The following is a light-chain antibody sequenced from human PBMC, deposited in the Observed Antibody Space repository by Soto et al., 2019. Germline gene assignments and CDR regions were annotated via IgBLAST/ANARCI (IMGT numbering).Light chain of an antibody. CDR3: CSYAGNSEV. J-gene: IGLJ1*01. CDR2: EVT. Sequence: QSALTQPASVSGSPGQSITIPCTGISGDVGSYNLVSWYQQHPGKAPKLLIYEVTERPSGVSNRFSGSKSGSTASLTISGLQPDDEADYYCCSYAGNSEVFGTGTKVTVL. V-gene: IGLV2-23*02. CDR1: SGDVGSYNL.